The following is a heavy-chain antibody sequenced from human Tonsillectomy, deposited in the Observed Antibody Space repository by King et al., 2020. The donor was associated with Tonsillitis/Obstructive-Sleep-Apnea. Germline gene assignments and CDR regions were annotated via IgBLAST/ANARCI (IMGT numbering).Heavy chain of an antibody. D-gene: IGHD5-18*01. CDR1: GGTFSNFA. J-gene: IGHJ5*02. Sequence: VQLVQSGAEVRKPGSSVKVSCKASGGTFSNFAINWVRQAPGQGLEWMGGILPILDIANYAQKFQGRVTITADKSTSTAYMELRSLRSEDTAVYYCARPAAAMVLYSWLDPWGQGTLVTVSS. CDR3: ARPAAAMVLYSWLDP. V-gene: IGHV1-69*10. CDR2: ILPILDIA.